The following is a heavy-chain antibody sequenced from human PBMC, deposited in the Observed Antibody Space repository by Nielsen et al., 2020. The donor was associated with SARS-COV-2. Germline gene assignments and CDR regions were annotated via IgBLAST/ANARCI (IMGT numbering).Heavy chain of an antibody. CDR3: ARDSSSTSVDY. V-gene: IGHV3-7*01. CDR1: GFGFSTYW. Sequence: GESLKISCAASGFGFSTYWMSWVRQAPGKGLEWVANINQYGSEKYYVDSVKGRFTISRDNAKNSLYLQMNSLRAEDTAVYYCARDSSSTSVDYWGQGTLVTVSS. CDR2: INQYGSEK. J-gene: IGHJ4*02. D-gene: IGHD2-2*01.